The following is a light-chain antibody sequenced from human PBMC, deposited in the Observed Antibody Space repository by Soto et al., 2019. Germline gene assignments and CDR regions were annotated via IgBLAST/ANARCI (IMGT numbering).Light chain of an antibody. Sequence: GDRVTITCRASQSIASFLHWYQQKPGEAPQLLIYASFNLQSGVPSRFSGSGSGTDFTLTISSLQPEDFATYYCQQSYSSPYTFGQGTKVEIK. J-gene: IGKJ2*01. CDR3: QQSYSSPYT. CDR2: ASF. CDR1: QSIASF. V-gene: IGKV1-39*01.